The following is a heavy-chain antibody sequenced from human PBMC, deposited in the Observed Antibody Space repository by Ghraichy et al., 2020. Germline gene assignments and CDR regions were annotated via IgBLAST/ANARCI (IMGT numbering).Heavy chain of an antibody. CDR2: IYTSGST. V-gene: IGHV4-4*07. J-gene: IGHJ3*02. CDR3: ARVLYSHDAFDI. Sequence: SQTLSLTCTVSGGSISSYYWSWIRQPAGKGLEWIGRIYTSGSTNYNPSLKSRVTMSVDTSKNQFSLKLSSVTAADTAVYYCARVLYSHDAFDIWGQGTMVTVSS. D-gene: IGHD5-18*01. CDR1: GGSISSYY.